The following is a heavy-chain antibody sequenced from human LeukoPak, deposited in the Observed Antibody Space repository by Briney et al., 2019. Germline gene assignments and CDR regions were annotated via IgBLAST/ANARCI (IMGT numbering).Heavy chain of an antibody. CDR2: ISGSDYST. Sequence: GGSLRLSCAASGFTFSSYAMSWVRRAPGKGLEWVSAISGSDYSTYYADSVKGRFTISRDNSKNTLFLQMNSLRAEDTDVYYCAELGITMIGGVWGKGTTVTISP. V-gene: IGHV3-23*01. CDR3: AELGITMIGGV. J-gene: IGHJ6*04. CDR1: GFTFSSYA. D-gene: IGHD3-10*02.